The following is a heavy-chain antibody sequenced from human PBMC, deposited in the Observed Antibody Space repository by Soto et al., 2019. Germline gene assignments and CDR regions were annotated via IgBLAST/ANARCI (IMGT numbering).Heavy chain of an antibody. CDR3: ARSHSSSWHWFDP. CDR2: ISVNGNNI. J-gene: IGHJ5*02. CDR1: GFTFSSYP. V-gene: IGHV3-30-3*01. Sequence: GGSLRLSCAASGFTFSSYPMHWVRQAPGKGPEWVAVISVNGNNIHYGDSVEGRFTISRDNSKNTLYLQMSSLRVEDTAVYYCARSHSSSWHWFDPWGQGTLVTVSS. D-gene: IGHD6-13*01.